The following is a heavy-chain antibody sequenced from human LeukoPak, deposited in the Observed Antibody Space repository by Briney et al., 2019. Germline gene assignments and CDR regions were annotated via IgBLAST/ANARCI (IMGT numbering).Heavy chain of an antibody. Sequence: GGSLRLSCAASGFTVRSNYMSWVRQAPGKGLDWVSVIFSGRNTYYADSVKGRFTISTDTSKNTLDLQMNSLRGEDTAVYYCARTVPGYCSGGSCLGYWGQGTLVTVSS. CDR2: IFSGRNT. D-gene: IGHD2-15*01. V-gene: IGHV3-66*01. J-gene: IGHJ4*02. CDR1: GFTVRSNY. CDR3: ARTVPGYCSGGSCLGY.